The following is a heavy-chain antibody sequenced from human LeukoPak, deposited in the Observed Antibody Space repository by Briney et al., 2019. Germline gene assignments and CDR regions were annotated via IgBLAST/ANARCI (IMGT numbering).Heavy chain of an antibody. V-gene: IGHV4-59*01. J-gene: IGHJ4*02. CDR3: ARDIYGEYYFDY. CDR2: IYYSGST. Sequence: SETLALTCTVSGGSISSYYWSWIRQPPGKGLEWIGYIYYSGSTNYNPSLKSRVTISVDTSKNQFSLKLSSVTAADTAVYYCARDIYGEYYFDYWGQGTLVTVSS. D-gene: IGHD4-17*01. CDR1: GGSISSYY.